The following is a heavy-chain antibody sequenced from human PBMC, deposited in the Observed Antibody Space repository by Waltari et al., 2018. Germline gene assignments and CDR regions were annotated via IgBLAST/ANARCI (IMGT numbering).Heavy chain of an antibody. J-gene: IGHJ4*02. CDR2: IYYSGST. D-gene: IGHD1-26*01. CDR3: ASYRPRRGHDY. CDR1: GGSISSYY. V-gene: IGHV4-59*01. Sequence: QVQLQESGPGLVKPSETLSLTCTVSGGSISSYYWSWIRQPPGKGLEWIGYIYYSGSTNNNPSLKSRVTISVDTSKNQFSLKLSSVTAADTAVYYCASYRPRRGHDYWGQGTLVTVSS.